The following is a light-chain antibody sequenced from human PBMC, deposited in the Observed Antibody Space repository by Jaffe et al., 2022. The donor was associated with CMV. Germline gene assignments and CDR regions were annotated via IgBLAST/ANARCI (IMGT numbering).Light chain of an antibody. J-gene: IGLJ2*01. CDR1: SLRSYY. V-gene: IGLV3-19*01. CDR3: VSRDTSDDPVV. CDR2: GKN. Sequence: SSELTQDPAVSVALGQTVRITCQGDSLRSYYASWYQQKPGQAPVLVMYGKNNRPSGIPDRFSGSSSGNTASLTITGAQAEDEADFFCVSRDTSDDPVVIGGGTKLTVL.